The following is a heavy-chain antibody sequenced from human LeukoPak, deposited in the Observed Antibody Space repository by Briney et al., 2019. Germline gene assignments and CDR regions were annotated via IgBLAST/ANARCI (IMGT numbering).Heavy chain of an antibody. CDR2: IYPGDSDT. J-gene: IGHJ4*02. Sequence: GESLKISCEGSGYSFSGYWIAWVRQMPGKGLEWMGTIYPGDSDTRYSPSFQGQVTISADKSISTAYLQWSSLKASDTAMYYCARHWDFDYWGQGTLVTVSS. CDR3: ARHWDFDY. D-gene: IGHD3-16*01. CDR1: GYSFSGYW. V-gene: IGHV5-51*01.